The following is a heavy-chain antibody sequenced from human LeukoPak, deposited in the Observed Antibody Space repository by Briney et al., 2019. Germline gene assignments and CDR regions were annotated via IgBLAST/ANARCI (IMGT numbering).Heavy chain of an antibody. CDR1: GGTFSSYA. Sequence: SVKVSCKASGGTFSSYAISWVRQAPGQGLEWMGGIIPIFGIANYAQKFQGRVTITADKSTSTAYMELSSLRSEDTAVYYCARDLQDDSSGYYPYYFDYWGQGTLVTVSS. CDR3: ARDLQDDSSGYYPYYFDY. CDR2: IIPIFGIA. V-gene: IGHV1-69*17. J-gene: IGHJ4*02. D-gene: IGHD3-22*01.